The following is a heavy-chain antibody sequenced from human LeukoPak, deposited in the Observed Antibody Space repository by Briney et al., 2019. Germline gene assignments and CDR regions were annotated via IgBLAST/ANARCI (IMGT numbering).Heavy chain of an antibody. CDR3: ARMTIESIGWYFDV. J-gene: IGHJ2*01. V-gene: IGHV3-21*01. CDR2: VSGTSRDI. Sequence: GGSLRVSCVASGFTLNQYSMSWVRQAPGKGLEWVSFVSGTSRDIYYTDSVKGRFTISRDNAKNSLYLQMNSLTAADTAIYFCARMTIESIGWYFDVWGRGTLVTVSS. D-gene: IGHD3-16*02. CDR1: GFTLNQYS.